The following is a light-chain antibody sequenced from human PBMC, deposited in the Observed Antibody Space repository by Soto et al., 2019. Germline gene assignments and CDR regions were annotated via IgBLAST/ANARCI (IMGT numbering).Light chain of an antibody. CDR3: QQRHMWPIT. Sequence: VLTQSPVTLSLSPGERATLSCRASQSFRGLLAWYQQKPGQAPRLLIYDAYNRATGIPPRFSGSGSGTEFTLTISSLEPEDSAVYYCQQRHMWPITFGQGTRLEIK. J-gene: IGKJ5*01. CDR1: QSFRGL. V-gene: IGKV3-11*01. CDR2: DAY.